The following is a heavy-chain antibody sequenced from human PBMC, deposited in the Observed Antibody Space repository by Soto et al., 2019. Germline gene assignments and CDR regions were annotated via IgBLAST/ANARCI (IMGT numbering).Heavy chain of an antibody. Sequence: GGSLRLSCAASGFTFSSYGMHWVRQAPGKGLEWVAVISYDGSNKYYADSVKGRFTISRDNSKNTLYLQMNSLRAEDTAVYYCAKGPQPTIKDSSWYSVDYWGQGTLVTVSS. D-gene: IGHD6-13*01. CDR1: GFTFSSYG. CDR2: ISYDGSNK. J-gene: IGHJ4*02. CDR3: AKGPQPTIKDSSWYSVDY. V-gene: IGHV3-30*18.